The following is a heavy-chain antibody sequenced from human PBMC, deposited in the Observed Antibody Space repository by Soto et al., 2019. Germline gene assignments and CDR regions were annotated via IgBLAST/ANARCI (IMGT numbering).Heavy chain of an antibody. CDR3: AREDVDTAMLNWFDP. CDR2: INPNSGGT. CDR1: GYTFTGYY. D-gene: IGHD5-18*01. J-gene: IGHJ5*02. Sequence: ASVKFSCKASGYTFTGYYMHWVRQAPGQGLEWMGWINPNSGGTNYAQKFQGRVTMTRDTSISTAYMELSRLRSDDTAVYYCAREDVDTAMLNWFDPWGQGTLVTVSS. V-gene: IGHV1-2*02.